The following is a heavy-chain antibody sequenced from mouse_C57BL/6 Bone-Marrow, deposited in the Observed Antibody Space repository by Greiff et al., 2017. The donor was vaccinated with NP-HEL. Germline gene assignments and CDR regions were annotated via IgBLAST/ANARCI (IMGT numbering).Heavy chain of an antibody. J-gene: IGHJ2*01. CDR1: GFNIKDDY. Sequence: EVQLQQSGAELVRPGASVKLSCTASGFNIKDDYMHWVKQRPEQGLEWIGWIDPENGDTEYASKFQGKATITADTSSNTAYLQLSSLTSEDTAVYYCTTCVGRDYWGQGTTLTVSS. D-gene: IGHD4-1*01. CDR2: IDPENGDT. V-gene: IGHV14-4*01. CDR3: TTCVGRDY.